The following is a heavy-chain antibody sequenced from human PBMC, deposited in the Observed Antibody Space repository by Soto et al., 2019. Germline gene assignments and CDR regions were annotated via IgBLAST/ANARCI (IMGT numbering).Heavy chain of an antibody. CDR3: ARGWRIRGYGAFDI. Sequence: QVQLQESGPGLVKPSETLSLTCTVSGGSISSYYWSWIRQPPGKGLEWIGYIYYSGSTNYNPSLKSRVTISVDTSKNQFSLKLSSVTAADTAVYYCARGWRIRGYGAFDIWGQGTMVTVSS. CDR2: IYYSGST. CDR1: GGSISSYY. D-gene: IGHD3-10*01. J-gene: IGHJ3*02. V-gene: IGHV4-59*08.